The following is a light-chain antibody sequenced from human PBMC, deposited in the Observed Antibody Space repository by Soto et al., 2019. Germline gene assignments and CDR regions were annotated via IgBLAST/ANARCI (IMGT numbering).Light chain of an antibody. CDR3: QNYNSAPFT. J-gene: IGKJ3*01. V-gene: IGKV1-27*01. CDR1: QGISNY. Sequence: DIQMTQSPSSLSASVGDRVTITCRASQGISNYLAWYQQKPGKVPKLLIYVASTLQSGVPSRFSGSGSGTDFSLTISRLQPEDVATYSCQNYNSAPFTFGPGTRVDI. CDR2: VAS.